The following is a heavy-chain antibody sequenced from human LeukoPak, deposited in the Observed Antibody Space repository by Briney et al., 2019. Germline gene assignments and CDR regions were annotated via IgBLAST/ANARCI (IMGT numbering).Heavy chain of an antibody. Sequence: GASVKASCKASGGTFSSYAISWVRQAPGQGLEWMGMIIPILGIANYAQKFQGRVTITADKSTSTAYMELSSLRSEDTAVYYCARGKSGYYGSGPVDYWGQGTLVTVSS. CDR2: IIPILGIA. D-gene: IGHD3-10*01. CDR1: GGTFSSYA. V-gene: IGHV1-69*04. CDR3: ARGKSGYYGSGPVDY. J-gene: IGHJ4*02.